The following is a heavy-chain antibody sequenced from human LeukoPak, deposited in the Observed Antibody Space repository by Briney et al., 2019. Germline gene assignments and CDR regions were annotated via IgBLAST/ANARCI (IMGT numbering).Heavy chain of an antibody. CDR1: GYTFTDHY. CDR2: INPSTGNP. CDR3: APSGAYYFNY. J-gene: IGHJ4*02. V-gene: IGHV7-4-1*02. Sequence: ASVKVSCKASGYTFTDHYMHWVRQAPGQGLEWMGWINPSTGNPTYAQGFTGRFVFSLDTSVSTAYLQISSLKAEDTATYYCAPSGAYYFNYWGQGTQVTVSS. D-gene: IGHD1-26*01.